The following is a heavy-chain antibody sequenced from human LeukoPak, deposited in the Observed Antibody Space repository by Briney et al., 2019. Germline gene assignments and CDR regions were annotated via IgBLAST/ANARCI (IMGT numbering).Heavy chain of an antibody. CDR1: GGSFSGYY. D-gene: IGHD1-26*01. J-gene: IGHJ6*03. CDR3: AREGVVGATKESYYYYMDV. CDR2: INHSGRT. V-gene: IGHV4-34*01. Sequence: SETLSLTCAVYGGSFSGYYWSWIRQPPGKGLEWIGEINHSGRTNYNPSLKSRVTISVDTSKNQFSLKLSSVTAADTAVYYCAREGVVGATKESYYYYMDVWGKGTTVTVSS.